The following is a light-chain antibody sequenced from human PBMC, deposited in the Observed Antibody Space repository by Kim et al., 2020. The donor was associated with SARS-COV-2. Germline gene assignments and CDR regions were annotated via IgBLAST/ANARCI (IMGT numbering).Light chain of an antibody. V-gene: IGLV2-8*01. CDR3: SSYAGSHKWV. Sequence: QSALTQPPSASGSPGQSVTISCTGHNSDVGGYNYVSWYQQHPGKAPKPMIYEVSKRPSGVPDRFSGSKSGNTASLTVSGLQAEDEADYHCSSYAGSHKWVFGGGTQLTVL. CDR1: NSDVGGYNY. CDR2: EVS. J-gene: IGLJ3*02.